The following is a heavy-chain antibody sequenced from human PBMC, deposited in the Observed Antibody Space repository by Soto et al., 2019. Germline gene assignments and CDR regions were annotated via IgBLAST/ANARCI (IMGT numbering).Heavy chain of an antibody. J-gene: IGHJ5*02. CDR1: GYTFTGYY. V-gene: IGHV1-2*04. CDR3: ARLRTIDYDILTGNPIGFDP. Sequence: ASVKVSCKASGYTFTGYYMHWVRQAPGQGLEWMGWINPNSGGTNYAQKFQGWVTMTRDTSISTAYMELSRLGSDDTAVYYCARLRTIDYDILTGNPIGFDPWGQGTLVTVSS. D-gene: IGHD3-9*01. CDR2: INPNSGGT.